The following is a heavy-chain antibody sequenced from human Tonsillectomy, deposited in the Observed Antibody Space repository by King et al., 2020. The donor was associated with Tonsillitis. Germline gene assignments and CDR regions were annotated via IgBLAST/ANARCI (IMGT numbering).Heavy chain of an antibody. CDR1: GGSISSYY. CDR2: IYYSGST. J-gene: IGHJ4*02. Sequence: VQLQESGPGLVKPSETLSLTCTVSGGSISSYYWYWIRHPPGKGLEWIGYIYYSGSTNYNPSLKSRVTISVDTSKNQFSLKLSSVTAADTAVYYCARDRGYGSGYFDYWGQGTLVTVSS. V-gene: IGHV4-59*01. CDR3: ARDRGYGSGYFDY. D-gene: IGHD3-10*01.